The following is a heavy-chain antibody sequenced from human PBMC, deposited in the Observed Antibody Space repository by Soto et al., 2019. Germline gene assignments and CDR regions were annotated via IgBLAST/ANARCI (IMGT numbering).Heavy chain of an antibody. D-gene: IGHD3-3*01. J-gene: IGHJ3*02. CDR1: GYTFTSCG. Sequence: RASVKVSCKASGYTFTSCGISWVRQAPGQGLEWMGWISTYNGNTNFAQKLQGRVTMTTDTSTSTAYMELRSLRSDDTAVYYCARNLYDFWSDYRQSAFDIWGQGTMVTVSS. CDR3: ARNLYDFWSDYRQSAFDI. V-gene: IGHV1-18*01. CDR2: ISTYNGNT.